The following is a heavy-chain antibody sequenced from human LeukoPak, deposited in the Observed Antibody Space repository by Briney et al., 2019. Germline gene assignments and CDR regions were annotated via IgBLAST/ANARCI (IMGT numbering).Heavy chain of an antibody. CDR1: GFSFGTYW. CDR3: ASYLGGTTGFDS. V-gene: IGHV3-7*05. CDR2: IKEDGSVK. J-gene: IGHJ4*02. Sequence: QPGGSLRLSCAASGFSFGTYWMSWVRQAPGRGLEWVANIKEDGSVKFYVDPVKGRFTVSRDNAKNSLYLQMSSLGAEDTAVYYCASYLGGTTGFDSWGQGTLVTVSS. D-gene: IGHD1-26*01.